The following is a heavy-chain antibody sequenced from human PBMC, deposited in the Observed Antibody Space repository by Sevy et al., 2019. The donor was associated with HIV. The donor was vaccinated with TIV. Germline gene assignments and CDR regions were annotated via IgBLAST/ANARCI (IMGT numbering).Heavy chain of an antibody. CDR1: GFSLSTIGMC. V-gene: IGHV2-70*01. D-gene: IGHD2-2*01. CDR2: IDWDDDK. J-gene: IGHJ4*02. Sequence: SGPTLVNPTQTLTLTCTFSGFSLSTIGMCVSWIRQPPGKALEWLALIDWDDDKYYSTSLKTRLIISKDTSKNQVVLTVTNVDPVDTATYYCARGYCSSSTCYDTAFDSWGQGTLVTVSS. CDR3: ARGYCSSSTCYDTAFDS.